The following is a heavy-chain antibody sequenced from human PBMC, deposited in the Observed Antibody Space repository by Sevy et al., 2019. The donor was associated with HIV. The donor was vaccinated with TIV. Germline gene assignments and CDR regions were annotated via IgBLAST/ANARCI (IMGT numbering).Heavy chain of an antibody. V-gene: IGHV3-21*01. Sequence: GGSLRLSCAASGFTFSSYSMNWVRQAPGKGLEWVSSISSSSSYIYYADSVKGRFTISRDNAKNSLYLQMNSLRAEDTAVYYCARVWSGSWDNWFDPWGQRTLVTVSS. CDR1: GFTFSSYS. D-gene: IGHD6-13*01. J-gene: IGHJ5*02. CDR3: ARVWSGSWDNWFDP. CDR2: ISSSSSYI.